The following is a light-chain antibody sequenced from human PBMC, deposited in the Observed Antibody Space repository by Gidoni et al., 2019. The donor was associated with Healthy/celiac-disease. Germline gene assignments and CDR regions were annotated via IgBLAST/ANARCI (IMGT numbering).Light chain of an antibody. Sequence: DIQLTQSPSFLSASVGDRVTITCRASQGISSYLAWYQQKPGKAPKLLIYAASTLQSGVPSRFSGSGSGTEFTLTISSLQPEDFATYYCQQLNSYLPMYTFGQXTKLEIK. V-gene: IGKV1-9*01. CDR3: QQLNSYLPMYT. J-gene: IGKJ2*01. CDR2: AAS. CDR1: QGISSY.